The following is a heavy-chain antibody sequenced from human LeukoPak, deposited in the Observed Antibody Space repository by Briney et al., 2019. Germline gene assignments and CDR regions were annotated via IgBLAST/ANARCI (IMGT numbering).Heavy chain of an antibody. CDR1: GGSISSYC. Sequence: SETLSLTCTVSGGSISSYCWSWIRQPPGKGLEWIGYIFYSGSTNYNPSLKSRVTMSLDSSKNQFSLKLSSVTAADTAVYYCARDSYYYDTSGYYQCDYWGQGILVTVSS. CDR3: ARDSYYYDTSGYYQCDY. CDR2: IFYSGST. V-gene: IGHV4-59*12. J-gene: IGHJ4*02. D-gene: IGHD3-22*01.